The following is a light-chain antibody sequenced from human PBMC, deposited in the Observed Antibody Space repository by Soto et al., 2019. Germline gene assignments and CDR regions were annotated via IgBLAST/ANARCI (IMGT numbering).Light chain of an antibody. V-gene: IGKV1-39*01. CDR2: AAS. CDR1: QSISSY. J-gene: IGKJ4*01. CDR3: QQSYSTPPLT. Sequence: DIQMTQSPSSLSASVGDRVTITCRASQSISSYLNRYQQKPGKAPKLLIYAASSLPSGVPSRFSGSGSGTDFTLTISSLQPEDFATYYCQQSYSTPPLTFGGGTKVEIK.